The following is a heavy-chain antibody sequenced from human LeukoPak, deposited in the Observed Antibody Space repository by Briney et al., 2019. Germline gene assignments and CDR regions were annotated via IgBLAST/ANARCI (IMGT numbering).Heavy chain of an antibody. J-gene: IGHJ4*02. Sequence: GGSLRLSCAASGFTFSSYSMNWVRQAPGKGLEWVSYISSSSSTIYYADSVKGRFTISRDNSKNTLYLQMSSLRAEDTAVYFCAKGWDYFDYWGQGTLVTVSS. V-gene: IGHV3-48*01. CDR1: GFTFSSYS. D-gene: IGHD1-26*01. CDR3: AKGWDYFDY. CDR2: ISSSSSTI.